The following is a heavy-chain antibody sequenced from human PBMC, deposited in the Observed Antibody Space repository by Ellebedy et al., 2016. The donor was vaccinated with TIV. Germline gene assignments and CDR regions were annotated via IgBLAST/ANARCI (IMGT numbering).Heavy chain of an antibody. V-gene: IGHV4-39*07. Sequence: MPSETLSLTCTVSGDSIDTSTYYWGWIRQPPGKGLEWIGSFYYGGSAYNNPSLKCRVTMSRDTSKSQVSLKLSPVTAADTAVYYCARDFERRIPAAGGMFYFDFWGQGALVTVAS. CDR1: GDSIDTSTYY. CDR2: FYYGGSA. CDR3: ARDFERRIPAAGGMFYFDF. J-gene: IGHJ4*02. D-gene: IGHD6-13*01.